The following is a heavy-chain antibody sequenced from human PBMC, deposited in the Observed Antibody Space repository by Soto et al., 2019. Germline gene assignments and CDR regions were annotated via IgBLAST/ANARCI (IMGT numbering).Heavy chain of an antibody. J-gene: IGHJ6*02. CDR3: AKDLLSFGELFRLDV. D-gene: IGHD3-10*01. CDR2: LSNDGSNK. CDR1: GCTFSDYG. V-gene: IGHV3-30*18. Sequence: GGSRRRSCSASGCTFSDYGMHWVRQAPGKGLEWVAVLSNDGSNKYYADSVEGRFTISRDNSKSTLYLQMNALSAEDTAVYYCAKDLLSFGELFRLDVWGQGTTVTVSS.